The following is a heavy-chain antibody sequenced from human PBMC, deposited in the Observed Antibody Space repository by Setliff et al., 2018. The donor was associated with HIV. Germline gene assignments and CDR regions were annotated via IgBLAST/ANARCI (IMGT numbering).Heavy chain of an antibody. D-gene: IGHD6-13*01. CDR3: ARVFSSSWYGIDY. V-gene: IGHV3-30*01. J-gene: IGHJ4*02. CDR2: ISYDGSRI. CDR1: GFTFSTFA. Sequence: GGSLRLSCVASGFTFSTFAMHWVRQAPGKGLEWVSVISYDGSRISYADSVKGRFTISRDDSKNTLYLQMNSLRTEDTALYYCARVFSSSWYGIDYWGQGTLVTVSS.